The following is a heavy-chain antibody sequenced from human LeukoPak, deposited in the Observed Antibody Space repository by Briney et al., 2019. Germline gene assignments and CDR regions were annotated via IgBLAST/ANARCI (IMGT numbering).Heavy chain of an antibody. CDR1: GFTFSSFA. J-gene: IGHJ4*02. D-gene: IGHD7-27*01. CDR3: AKDFRGSGYFFDY. CDR2: ISGSGDNT. Sequence: GGSLRLSCAASGFTFSSFAMSWVRQAPGKGLEWVSAISGSGDNTFYADSVRGRFTISRDNPKNILYLQMNSLRGEDTAIYYCAKDFRGSGYFFDYWGQGTLVTVSS. V-gene: IGHV3-23*01.